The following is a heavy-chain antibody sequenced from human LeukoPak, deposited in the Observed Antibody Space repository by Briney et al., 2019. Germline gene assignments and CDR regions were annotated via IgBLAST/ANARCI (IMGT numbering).Heavy chain of an antibody. CDR1: AFTFSSYW. J-gene: IGHJ4*02. D-gene: IGHD2-2*01. Sequence: PGGSLRLSCAASAFTFSSYWMHWVRQVPGKGLVWVSRINSDGSSTRYADSVKGRFTISRDNAKNTLYLQMNSLRADDTAVYYCAKDFPYCSSTSCYEDYWGQGTLVTVSS. CDR2: INSDGSST. V-gene: IGHV3-74*01. CDR3: AKDFPYCSSTSCYEDY.